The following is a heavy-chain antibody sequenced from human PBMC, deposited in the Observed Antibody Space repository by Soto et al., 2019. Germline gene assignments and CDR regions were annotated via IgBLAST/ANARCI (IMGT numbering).Heavy chain of an antibody. CDR1: GGSMRNYF. Sequence: PSETLSLTCTVSGGSMRNYFWTWIRQPPGKGLECIGYIHYSGTTSFFPSYNPSLRSRVTISEDTSKNQFSLKLLSVTTADTAVYLCAAGEASSRNLAPYYLDFWGQGTLVTVSS. V-gene: IGHV4-59*01. J-gene: IGHJ4*02. D-gene: IGHD6-13*01. CDR2: IHYSGTT. CDR3: AAGEASSRNLAPYYLDF.